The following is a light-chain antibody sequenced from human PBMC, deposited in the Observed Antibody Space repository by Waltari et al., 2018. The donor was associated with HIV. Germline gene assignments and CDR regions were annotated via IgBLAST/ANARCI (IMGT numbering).Light chain of an antibody. Sequence: QSALTQPASVPGPPGQSTTISSTRTSRSVAGYHYVSWFPQHPVTAPKLMIYEVSNRPSGVSNRFSGSKAGNTASLTISGLQAEDEADYYCSSYTTSSTLVFGGGTKLTV. J-gene: IGLJ3*02. CDR2: EVS. CDR1: SRSVAGYHY. V-gene: IGLV2-14*01. CDR3: SSYTTSSTLV.